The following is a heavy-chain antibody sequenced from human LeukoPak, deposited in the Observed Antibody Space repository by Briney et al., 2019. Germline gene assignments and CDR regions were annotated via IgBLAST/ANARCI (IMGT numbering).Heavy chain of an antibody. J-gene: IGHJ6*02. CDR1: GYTFTSYD. V-gene: IGHV1-8*01. Sequence: ASVKVSCKASGYTFTSYDINWVRQATGQGLEWMGWMNPNSGNTGYAQKFQGRVTMTRNTSISTAYMELSSLRSEDTAMYYCARGSPIAAAGTNYYYYGMDVWGQGTTVTVSS. CDR3: ARGSPIAAAGTNYYYYGMDV. CDR2: MNPNSGNT. D-gene: IGHD6-13*01.